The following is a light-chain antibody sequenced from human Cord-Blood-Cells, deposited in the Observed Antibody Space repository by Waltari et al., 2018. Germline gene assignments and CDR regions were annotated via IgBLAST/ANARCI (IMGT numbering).Light chain of an antibody. CDR1: KIGSKS. CDR3: QVWDSSSDHWV. V-gene: IGLV3-21*04. J-gene: IGLJ3*02. CDR2: YDS. Sequence: SYVLTQPPSVSVAPGKTARITCGGNKIGSKSVNWCQQKPGQAPVLVIYYDSDRPSGIPERFSGSNSGNTATLTISRVEAGDEADYYCQVWDSSSDHWVFGGGTKLTVL.